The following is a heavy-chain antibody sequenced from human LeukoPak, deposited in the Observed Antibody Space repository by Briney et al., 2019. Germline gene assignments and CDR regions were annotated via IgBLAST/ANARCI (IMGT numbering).Heavy chain of an antibody. Sequence: SETLSLTCTVSGGSISSGSYYWSWIRQPPGKGLEWIGYIYYSGSTNYNPSLKSRVTISVDTSKNQFSLKLSSVTAADTAVYYCARVSWSYYTRLNYYYYMDVWGKGTTVTISS. J-gene: IGHJ6*03. D-gene: IGHD3-10*01. V-gene: IGHV4-61*01. CDR2: IYYSGST. CDR3: ARVSWSYYTRLNYYYYMDV. CDR1: GGSISSGSYY.